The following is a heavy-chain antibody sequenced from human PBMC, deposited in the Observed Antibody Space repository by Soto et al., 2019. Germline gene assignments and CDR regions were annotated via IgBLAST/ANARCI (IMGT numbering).Heavy chain of an antibody. V-gene: IGHV4-39*07. CDR2: IKYSGTT. CDR3: ARERLWFGEFYFDY. D-gene: IGHD3-10*01. CDR1: GGSISSSRCH. Sequence: SETLSLTCTVSGGSISSSRCHWGWIRQPPGKGLEWIASIKYSGTTFYNPSLKSRVTLSVDTSKNQFSLKLSSVTAADTAVYYCARERLWFGEFYFDYWGQGTLVTVS. J-gene: IGHJ4*02.